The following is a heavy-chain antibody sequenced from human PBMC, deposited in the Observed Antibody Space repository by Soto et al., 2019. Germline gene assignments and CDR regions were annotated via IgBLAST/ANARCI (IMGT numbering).Heavy chain of an antibody. V-gene: IGHV4-59*08. J-gene: IGHJ4*02. CDR2: LYYGRST. D-gene: IGHD3-10*01. Sequence: PSETLSLTCAVSGDSISSYYCMWIRQPPGKGPESIGYLYYGRSTNYNPSLKSRVTLSVDTSTNQCSLKLSSMTAADTAVYYCARHNYGSGSTYFDYWGQGTLVTVSS. CDR3: ARHNYGSGSTYFDY. CDR1: GDSISSYY.